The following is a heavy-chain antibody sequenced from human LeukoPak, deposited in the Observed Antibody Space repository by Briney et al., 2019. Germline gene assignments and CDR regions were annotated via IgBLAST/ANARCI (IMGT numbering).Heavy chain of an antibody. CDR1: GGTFSSYA. V-gene: IGHV1-8*02. CDR3: ARGFWGIRGVVDY. D-gene: IGHD3-10*01. J-gene: IGHJ4*02. CDR2: MNPNSGNT. Sequence: ASVKVSCKASGGTFSSYAISWVRQATGQGLEWMGWMNPNSGNTGYAQKFQGRVTMTRNTSISTAYMELSSLRSEDTAVYYCARGFWGIRGVVDYWGQGTLVTVSS.